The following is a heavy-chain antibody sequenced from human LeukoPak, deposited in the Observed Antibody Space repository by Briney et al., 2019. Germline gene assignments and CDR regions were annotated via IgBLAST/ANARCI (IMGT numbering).Heavy chain of an antibody. V-gene: IGHV4-38-2*01. Sequence: PSETLSLTCAVSGYSISSGYYWGWIRQPPGKGLEWIGSIYHSGSTYYNPSLKSRVTISVDTSKNQFSLKPSSVTAADTAVYYCARDMPGIAVAGNGRVFGFDYWGQGTLVTVSS. D-gene: IGHD6-19*01. CDR3: ARDMPGIAVAGNGRVFGFDY. CDR2: IYHSGST. J-gene: IGHJ4*02. CDR1: GYSISSGYY.